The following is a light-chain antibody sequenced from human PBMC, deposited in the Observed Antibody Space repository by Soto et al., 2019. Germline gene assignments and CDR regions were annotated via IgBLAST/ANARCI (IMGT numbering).Light chain of an antibody. CDR1: QSVLYSSNNKNY. CDR3: HQYYSTPTT. V-gene: IGKV4-1*01. J-gene: IGKJ2*01. Sequence: DIVMTQSPDSLAVSLGERATINCKSSQSVLYSSNNKNYLAWYQQKPGQPPKLLIYWAATRESGVPDRFSGSGSGTDFTLTISSLQAEDVAVYYWHQYYSTPTTFGRGTKLEIK. CDR2: WAA.